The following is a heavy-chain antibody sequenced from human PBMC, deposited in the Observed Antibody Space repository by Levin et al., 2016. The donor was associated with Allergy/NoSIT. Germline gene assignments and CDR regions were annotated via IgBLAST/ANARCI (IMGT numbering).Heavy chain of an antibody. Sequence: WVRQAPGQGLEWMGWISVYSGNTNYALKLQGRVTMTTDTSTNTVYMELRSLRSDDTAVYYCARDNDLIVVRPAPGHPHDYHYYGMDIWGQGTTVTVSS. J-gene: IGHJ6*02. CDR3: ARDNDLIVVRPAPGHPHDYHYYGMDI. V-gene: IGHV1-18*01. D-gene: IGHD3-22*01. CDR2: ISVYSGNT.